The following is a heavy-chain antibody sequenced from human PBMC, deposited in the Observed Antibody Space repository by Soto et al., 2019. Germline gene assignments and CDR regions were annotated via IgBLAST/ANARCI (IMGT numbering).Heavy chain of an antibody. CDR2: IIPIFGTA. Sequence: GASVKVSCKASGGTFSSYAISWVRQAPGQGLEWMGGIIPIFGTANYAQKFQGRVTITADESTSTAYMELSSLRVEDTAIYICAHLAGLSHTDDFWGQGTPVTVSS. CDR1: GGTFSSYA. CDR3: AHLAGLSHTDDF. V-gene: IGHV1-69*13. D-gene: IGHD5-18*01. J-gene: IGHJ4*02.